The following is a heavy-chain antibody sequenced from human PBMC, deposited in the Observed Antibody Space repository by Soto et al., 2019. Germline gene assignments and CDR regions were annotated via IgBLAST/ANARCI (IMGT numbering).Heavy chain of an antibody. D-gene: IGHD6-6*01. CDR2: INPSGGST. CDR3: ARAGSSSPHDY. Sequence: QVQLVQSGAEVKKPGASVKVSCKASGYTFTSYYMHWVRQAPGQGLEWMGIINPSGGSTSYAQKSQGRVTITRDTSTSTVYMELSSLRSEDTAVYYCARAGSSSPHDYWGQGTLVTVSS. CDR1: GYTFTSYY. V-gene: IGHV1-46*01. J-gene: IGHJ4*02.